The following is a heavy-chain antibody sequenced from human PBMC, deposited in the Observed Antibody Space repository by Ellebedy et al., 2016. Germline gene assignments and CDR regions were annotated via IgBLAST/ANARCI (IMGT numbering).Heavy chain of an antibody. CDR1: GYSLTTYW. CDR3: ARRLYSGSYNY. CDR2: IYPGDSDT. Sequence: GESLKISCKGSGYSLTTYWIGWVRQMPAKGLELMGIIYPGDSDTRYSPSFQGQVTISADKSISTAYLQWSSLKASDTAMYYCARRLYSGSYNYWGQGTLVTVSS. D-gene: IGHD1-26*01. V-gene: IGHV5-51*01. J-gene: IGHJ4*02.